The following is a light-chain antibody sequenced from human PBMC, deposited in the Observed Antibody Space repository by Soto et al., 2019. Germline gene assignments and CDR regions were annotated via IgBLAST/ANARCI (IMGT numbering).Light chain of an antibody. CDR3: QQYYSYPWT. Sequence: AIRMTQSPSSLSASTGDRVTITYRASQGISSYLAWYQQKPGKAPKLLIYAASTLQSGVPSRFSGSGYGTDFTLTISCLQSEDFATYYCQQYYSYPWTFGQGTKVDIK. J-gene: IGKJ1*01. V-gene: IGKV1-8*01. CDR2: AAS. CDR1: QGISSY.